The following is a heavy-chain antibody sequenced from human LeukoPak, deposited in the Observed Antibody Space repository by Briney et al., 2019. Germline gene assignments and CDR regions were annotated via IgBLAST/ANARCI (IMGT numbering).Heavy chain of an antibody. CDR1: GGTFSSYA. V-gene: IGHV1-69*01. Sequence: ASVKVSCKASGGTFSSYAISWVRQAPGQGLEWMGGIIPIFGTANYAQKFQGRVTITADESTSTAYMELSSLRSEDTAVYYCARLDCSSTSCYLDPWGQRTLVTVSS. D-gene: IGHD2-2*01. J-gene: IGHJ5*02. CDR3: ARLDCSSTSCYLDP. CDR2: IIPIFGTA.